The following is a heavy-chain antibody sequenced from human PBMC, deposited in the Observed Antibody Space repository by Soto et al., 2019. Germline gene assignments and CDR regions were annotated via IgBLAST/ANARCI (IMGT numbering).Heavy chain of an antibody. V-gene: IGHV4-34*01. D-gene: IGHD1-7*01. Sequence: PSETLSLTCAVYGGSFSGYYWSWIRQPPGKGLEWIGEINHSGSTNYNPSLKSRVTISVDTSKNQFSLKLSSVTAADTAVYYCARGPPKYNWNSNWFDPWGQGTLVTVSS. CDR2: INHSGST. CDR1: GGSFSGYY. CDR3: ARGPPKYNWNSNWFDP. J-gene: IGHJ5*02.